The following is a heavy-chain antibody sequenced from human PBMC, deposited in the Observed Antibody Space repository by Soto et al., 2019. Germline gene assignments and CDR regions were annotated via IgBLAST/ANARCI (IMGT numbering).Heavy chain of an antibody. CDR1: GFTFSSYS. CDR3: ARTLRSNDFWSGGYSGYERGYYFDY. CDR2: ISSSSSYI. Sequence: GGSLRLSCAASGFTFSSYSMNWVRQAPGKGLEWVSSISSSSSYIYYADSVKGRFTISRDNAKNSLYLQMNSLRAEDTAVYYCARTLRSNDFWSGGYSGYERGYYFDYWGQGTLVTVSS. V-gene: IGHV3-21*01. J-gene: IGHJ4*02. D-gene: IGHD5-12*01.